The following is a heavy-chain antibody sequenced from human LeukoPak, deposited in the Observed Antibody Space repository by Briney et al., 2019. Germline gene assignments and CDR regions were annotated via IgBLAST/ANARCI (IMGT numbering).Heavy chain of an antibody. V-gene: IGHV4-39*01. D-gene: IGHD2-21*01. Sequence: SETLSLTCTVSGGSISSSSYYWGWIRQPPGKGLEWIGSIYYSGSTYYNPSLKSRVTISVDTSKNQFSLKLSSVTAADTAVYYCARGSHSYCGGDCYYVWFDYWGQGTLVTVSS. CDR3: ARGSHSYCGGDCYYVWFDY. CDR2: IYYSGST. CDR1: GGSISSSSYY. J-gene: IGHJ4*02.